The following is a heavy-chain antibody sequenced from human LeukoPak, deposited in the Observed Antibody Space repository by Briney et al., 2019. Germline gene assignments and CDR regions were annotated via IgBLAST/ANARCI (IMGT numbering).Heavy chain of an antibody. CDR2: IYYSGST. Sequence: SETLSLTCTVSGGSISSYYWSWIRQPPGKGLEWIGYIYYSGSTNYNPSLKSRVTISVDTSKNQFSLKLSSVTAADTAVYYCVVVVPAAILYYYYYMDVWGKGTTVTVSS. D-gene: IGHD2-2*01. J-gene: IGHJ6*03. CDR3: VVVVPAAILYYYYYMDV. CDR1: GGSISSYY. V-gene: IGHV4-59*08.